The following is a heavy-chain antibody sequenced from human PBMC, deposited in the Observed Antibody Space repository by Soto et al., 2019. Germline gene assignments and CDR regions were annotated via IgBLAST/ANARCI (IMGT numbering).Heavy chain of an antibody. CDR2: ISYDGSNK. V-gene: IGHV3-30*03. J-gene: IGHJ4*02. CDR1: GFTFSSYG. Sequence: QVQLVESGGGVVQPGRSLRLSCAASGFTFSSYGMHWVRQAPGKGLEWVAVISYDGSNKYYADSVKARFTISRDNSKNTLYLQMNSLGAQDTAVYYCAGGVYSYGIDYWGQGTLVTVSS. CDR3: AGGVYSYGIDY. D-gene: IGHD5-18*01.